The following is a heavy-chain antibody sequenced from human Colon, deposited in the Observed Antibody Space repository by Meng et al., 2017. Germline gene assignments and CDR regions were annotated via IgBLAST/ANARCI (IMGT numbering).Heavy chain of an antibody. CDR2: IHYSGST. J-gene: IGHJ5*02. D-gene: IGHD2/OR15-2a*01. CDR1: GGPITSSSGSYY. CDR3: ASASRINWFYH. V-gene: IGHV4-39*07. Sequence: SETLSLTCTVSGGPITSSSGSYYWGWTRQPPGKGLEWIATIHYSGSTYYNPSLKGRVTISVDTSKNQFSLKLSSVTAADTAVYYCASASRINWFYHWGQGTLVTVSS.